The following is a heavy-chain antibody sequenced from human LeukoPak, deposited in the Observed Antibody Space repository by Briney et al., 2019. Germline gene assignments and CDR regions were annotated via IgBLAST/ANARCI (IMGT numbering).Heavy chain of an antibody. Sequence: SETLSLTCTVSGGSISNGDYYWSWIRQPPGKGLEWIGYIYYSGSTYYNPSLKSRVTISVDTSKNQFSLKLSSVTAADTAVYYCARAPGRSLQFGYWGQGTLVTVSS. CDR3: ARAPGRSLQFGY. D-gene: IGHD5-24*01. V-gene: IGHV4-30-4*01. CDR1: GGSISNGDYY. CDR2: IYYSGST. J-gene: IGHJ4*02.